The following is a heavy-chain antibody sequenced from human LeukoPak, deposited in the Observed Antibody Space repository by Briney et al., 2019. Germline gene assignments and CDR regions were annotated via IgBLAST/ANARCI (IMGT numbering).Heavy chain of an antibody. D-gene: IGHD2-2*01. Sequence: GGSLRLSCAASGFTFSSYGMHWVRQAPGKGLEWVAFIQYDGSNKYYADSVKGRFTISRDNSKNTLYLQMNSLRAEDTAVYYCVNTARQHCSSTSCWPYFDYWGQGTLVTVSS. CDR2: IQYDGSNK. J-gene: IGHJ4*02. CDR1: GFTFSSYG. CDR3: VNTARQHCSSTSCWPYFDY. V-gene: IGHV3-30*02.